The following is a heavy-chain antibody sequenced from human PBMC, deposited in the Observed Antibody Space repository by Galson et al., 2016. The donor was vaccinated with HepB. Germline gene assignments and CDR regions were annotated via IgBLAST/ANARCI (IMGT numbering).Heavy chain of an antibody. CDR3: ATVAYYDGIGFVAFDV. CDR1: GFTFNTFA. CDR2: IDGTSGGT. J-gene: IGHJ3*01. Sequence: SLRLSCAGSGFTFNTFAMAWVRQAPGKGLEWVSTIDGTSGGTFYSDSVKGRFTISRDNSKNTVYLQMNSLRAEDTALYFCATVAYYDGIGFVAFDVWGQGTMLTVSS. D-gene: IGHD3-22*01. V-gene: IGHV3-23*01.